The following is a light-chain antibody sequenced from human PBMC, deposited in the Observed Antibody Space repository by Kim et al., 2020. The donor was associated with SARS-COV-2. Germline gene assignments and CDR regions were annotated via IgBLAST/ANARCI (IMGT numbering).Light chain of an antibody. CDR3: QQYYANPRT. J-gene: IGKJ1*01. CDR2: AAS. Sequence: SASTGDRVTITCRASQGISSYLAWYQQKPGKAPKLLIYAASTLQSGVPSRFSASGSGTDFTLTISCLQSEDFATYYCQQYYANPRTFGQGTKLEIK. CDR1: QGISSY. V-gene: IGKV1-8*01.